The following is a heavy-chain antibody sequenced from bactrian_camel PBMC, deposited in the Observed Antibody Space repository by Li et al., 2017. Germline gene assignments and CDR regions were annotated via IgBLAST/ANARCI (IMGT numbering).Heavy chain of an antibody. J-gene: IGHJ6*01. CDR1: GYTYNRNC. CDR3: AAAFWRFRCPVGPIRGTDFGR. D-gene: IGHD5*01. CDR2: IYPGDGKT. Sequence: HVQLVESGGGSAQAGGSLRLSCAASGYTYNRNCMAWFRQAPGKEREGVAAIYPGDGKTDYADSVKGRFTISQDNAKNTLDLRMNSLKPEDTAMYYCAAAFWRFRCPVGPIRGTDFGRWGQGTQVTVS. V-gene: IGHV3S1*01.